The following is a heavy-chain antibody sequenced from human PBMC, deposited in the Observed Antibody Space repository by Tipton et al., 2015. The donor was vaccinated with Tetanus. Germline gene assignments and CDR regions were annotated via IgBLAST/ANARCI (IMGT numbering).Heavy chain of an antibody. J-gene: IGHJ4*02. CDR2: SWYDGTDK. V-gene: IGHV3-33*01. D-gene: IGHD2-15*01. CDR3: AREADCSGGSCFSGDFDN. CDR1: GFIFSSYG. Sequence: LRLSCAASGFIFSSYGIHWVRQAPGKGLEWVAASWYDGTDKYYADSVKGRFTISRDNSKNTLYLQMNSLRAEDTAVYYCAREADCSGGSCFSGDFDNWGQGTQVTVSS.